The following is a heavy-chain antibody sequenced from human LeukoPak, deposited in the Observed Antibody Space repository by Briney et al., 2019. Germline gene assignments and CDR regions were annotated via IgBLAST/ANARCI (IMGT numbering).Heavy chain of an antibody. V-gene: IGHV3-74*01. CDR3: ARDVAGSGSL. CDR2: IDEHGSIT. Sequence: GSLRLSCAASGFTFSSYWMHWVRQVPGKGLVWVARIDEHGSITDYADSVKDRFTVSRDNAWNTLYLQMNSLRAEDTAVYYCARDVAGSGSLWGQGTLITVSS. CDR1: GFTFSSYW. D-gene: IGHD3-10*01. J-gene: IGHJ4*02.